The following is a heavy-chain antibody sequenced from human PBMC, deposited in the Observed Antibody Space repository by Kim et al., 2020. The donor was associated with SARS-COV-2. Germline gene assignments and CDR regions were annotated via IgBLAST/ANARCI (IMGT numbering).Heavy chain of an antibody. J-gene: IGHJ5*02. V-gene: IGHV5-10-1*01. Sequence: NDRQYFKGQVTISAEKSISTAYLQWSSLKASDTAMYYCARMAVAGNWFDPWGQGTLVTVSS. D-gene: IGHD6-19*01. CDR3: ARMAVAGNWFDP.